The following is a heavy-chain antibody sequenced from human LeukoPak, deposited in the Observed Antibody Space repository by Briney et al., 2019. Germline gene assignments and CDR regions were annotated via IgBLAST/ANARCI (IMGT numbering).Heavy chain of an antibody. CDR2: ISSSSSTI. D-gene: IGHD2-15*01. Sequence: GGSLRLSCVASGLTVSSYSMNWVRQAPGKGLEWVSYISSSSSTIYYADSVKGRFTISRDNSKNTLYLQMNSLRAEDTAVYYCARDECSGGSCYIDYWGQGTLVTVSS. CDR3: ARDECSGGSCYIDY. V-gene: IGHV3-48*01. J-gene: IGHJ4*02. CDR1: GLTVSSYS.